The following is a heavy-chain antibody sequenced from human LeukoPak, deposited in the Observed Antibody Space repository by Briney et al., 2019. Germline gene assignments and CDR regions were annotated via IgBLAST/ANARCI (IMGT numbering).Heavy chain of an antibody. CDR2: IIPIFGTA. V-gene: IGHV1-69*05. J-gene: IGHJ4*02. D-gene: IGHD3-10*01. CDR1: GGTFISYA. CDR3: ARDWWHYGSGSYYNNFDY. Sequence: SVKVSCKASGGTFISYAISWVPQAPGQGLEWMGRIIPIFGTANYAQKFQGRVTITTDESTSTAYMELSSLRSEDTAVYYCARDWWHYGSGSYYNNFDYGGQGTLVTVSS.